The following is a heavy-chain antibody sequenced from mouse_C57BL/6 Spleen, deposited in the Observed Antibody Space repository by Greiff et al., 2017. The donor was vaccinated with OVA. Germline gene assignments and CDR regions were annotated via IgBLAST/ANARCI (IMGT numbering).Heavy chain of an antibody. D-gene: IGHD1-1*01. J-gene: IGHJ2*01. CDR1: GYSFTDYN. CDR2: INPNYGTT. Sequence: VQLKESGPELVKPGASVKISCKASGYSFTDYNMNWVKQSNGKSLEWIGVINPNYGTTSYNQKFKGKATLTVDQSSSTAYMQLNSLTSEDSAVYYCARGITTVVATDYFDYWGQGTTLTVSS. V-gene: IGHV1-39*01. CDR3: ARGITTVVATDYFDY.